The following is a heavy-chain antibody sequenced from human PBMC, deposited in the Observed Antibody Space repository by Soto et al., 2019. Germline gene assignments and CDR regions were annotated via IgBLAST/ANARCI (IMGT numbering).Heavy chain of an antibody. V-gene: IGHV3-30-3*01. CDR2: ISYDGSNK. D-gene: IGHD6-13*01. CDR1: GFTFSSYA. J-gene: IGHJ5*02. CDR3: ARDGDEGSSWFS. Sequence: GSLRLSCAASGFTFSSYAMHWVRQAPGKGLEWVAVISYDGSNKYYADSVKGRFTISRDNSKNTLYLQMNSLRAEDTAVYYCARDGDEGSSWFSWGQGTLVTVSS.